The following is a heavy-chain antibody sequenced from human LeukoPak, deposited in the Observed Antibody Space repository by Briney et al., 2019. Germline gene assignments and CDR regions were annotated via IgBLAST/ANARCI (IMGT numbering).Heavy chain of an antibody. J-gene: IGHJ3*02. CDR3: ARARDYYDSSGRRDAFDI. D-gene: IGHD3-22*01. CDR2: IYHSGST. V-gene: IGHV4-31*03. CDR1: GGSLSSGAYY. Sequence: SQTLSLTCTVSGGSLSSGAYYWIWIRQHPGKGLEWIGYIYHSGSTYYNPPLKSRLTISVEMSKNQLSLKLSSVTAADTAVYYCARARDYYDSSGRRDAFDIWGQGTMVTVSS.